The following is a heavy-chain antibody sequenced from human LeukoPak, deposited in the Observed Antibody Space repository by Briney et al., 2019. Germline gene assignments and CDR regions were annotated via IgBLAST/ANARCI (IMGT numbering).Heavy chain of an antibody. J-gene: IGHJ4*02. CDR3: ARRLNLYYFDY. V-gene: IGHV1-2*06. CDR1: GYTFTGCY. Sequence: ASVKVSCKASGYTFTGCYMHWVRQAPGQGLEWMGRINPNSGGTNYAQKFQGRVTMTRDTSISTAYMELSRLRSDDTAVYYCARRLNLYYFDYWGQGTLVTVSS. CDR2: INPNSGGT.